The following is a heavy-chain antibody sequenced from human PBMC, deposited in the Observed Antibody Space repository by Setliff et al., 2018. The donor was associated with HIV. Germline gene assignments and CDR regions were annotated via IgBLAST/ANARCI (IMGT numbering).Heavy chain of an antibody. D-gene: IGHD4-17*01. CDR1: GLTFNRYW. V-gene: IGHV3-48*03. Sequence: GGSLRLSCVASGLTFNRYWMSWVRQAPGKGLEWVAYISSSDSTVYYIDSVKGRFTSYRHNAENSLFLQRDSLRAEDTAVYYCARLSPPDDYGDLGGVDYWGQGTLVTVSS. CDR3: ARLSPPDDYGDLGGVDY. CDR2: ISSSDSTV. J-gene: IGHJ4*02.